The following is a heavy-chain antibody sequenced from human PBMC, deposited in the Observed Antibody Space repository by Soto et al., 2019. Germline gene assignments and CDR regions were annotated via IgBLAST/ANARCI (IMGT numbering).Heavy chain of an antibody. D-gene: IGHD3-3*01. J-gene: IGHJ5*02. CDR2: IYYSGST. CDR1: GGSISSYY. V-gene: IGHV4-59*01. Sequence: PSETLSLTCTVSGGSISSYYWGWIRLPPGKGLEWIGYIYYSGSTNYNPSLKSRVTISVDTSKNQFSLKLSSVTAADTAVYYCARVLFGRGNWFDPWGQGTLVTVS. CDR3: ARVLFGRGNWFDP.